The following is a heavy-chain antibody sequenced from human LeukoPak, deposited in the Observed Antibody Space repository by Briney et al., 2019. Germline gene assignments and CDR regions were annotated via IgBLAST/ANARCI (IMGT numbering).Heavy chain of an antibody. D-gene: IGHD3-3*01. CDR3: AKQTYYDFWSGYSYYFDY. CDR1: GFSFSSYA. Sequence: GGSLRISCAASGFSFSSYAMSWVRQAPGKGLEWVSAISGSGGSTYYADSVKGRFTISRDNSKNTLYLQMDSLRAEDTAVYYCAKQTYYDFWSGYSYYFDYWGQGTLVTVSS. J-gene: IGHJ4*02. V-gene: IGHV3-23*01. CDR2: ISGSGGST.